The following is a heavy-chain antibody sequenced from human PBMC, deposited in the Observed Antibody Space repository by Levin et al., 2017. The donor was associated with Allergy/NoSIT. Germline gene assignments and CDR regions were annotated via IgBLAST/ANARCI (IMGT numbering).Heavy chain of an antibody. V-gene: IGHV1-58*01. J-gene: IGHJ6*02. Sequence: SVKVSCKASGFTFTSSAVQWVRQARGQRLEWIGWIVVGSGNTNYAQKFQERVTITRDMSTSTAYMELSSLRSEDTAVYYCAAPLSDCSSTSCYHWSGGGMDVWGQGTTVTVSS. CDR1: GFTFTSSA. D-gene: IGHD2-2*01. CDR2: IVVGSGNT. CDR3: AAPLSDCSSTSCYHWSGGGMDV.